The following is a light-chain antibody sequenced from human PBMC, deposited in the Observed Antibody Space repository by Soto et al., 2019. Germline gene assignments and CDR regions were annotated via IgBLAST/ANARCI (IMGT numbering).Light chain of an antibody. V-gene: IGLV2-14*01. CDR2: DVS. CDR1: SSDVGGYNF. Sequence: QSVLTQPASVSGSPGQSITISCTGTSSDVGGYNFVCWFQQHPGKAPKLMIYDVSNRPSGVSNRFSGSKSGNTASLTISGLQADDEAEYYCSSYTSNSTLEFGGGTKVTVL. CDR3: SSYTSNSTLE. J-gene: IGLJ2*01.